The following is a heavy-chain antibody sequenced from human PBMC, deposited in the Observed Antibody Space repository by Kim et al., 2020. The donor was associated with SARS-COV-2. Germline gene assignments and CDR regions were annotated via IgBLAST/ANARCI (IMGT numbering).Heavy chain of an antibody. V-gene: IGHV1-3*01. CDR2: INAGNGNT. J-gene: IGHJ4*02. CDR3: ARRSGVGQWLVKYYFDY. Sequence: ASVKVSCKASGYTFTSYAMHWVRQAPGQRLEWMGWINAGNGNTKYSQKFQGRVTITRDTSASTAYMELSSLRSEDTAVYYCARRSGVGQWLVKYYFDYWGQGTLVTVSS. CDR1: GYTFTSYA. D-gene: IGHD6-19*01.